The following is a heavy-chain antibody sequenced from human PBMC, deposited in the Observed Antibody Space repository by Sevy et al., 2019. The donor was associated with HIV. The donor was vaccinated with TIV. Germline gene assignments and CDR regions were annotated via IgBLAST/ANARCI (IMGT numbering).Heavy chain of an antibody. V-gene: IGHV3-23*01. CDR3: AKYILGLAFDY. D-gene: IGHD3-3*01. CDR1: GFGLNGNA. Sequence: GGSLRLSCAASGFGLNGNAMSWVRQAPGKGLEWVAAIHGGDDTTHYGDSVKGRFTISRDSFKNILYLQMDSLRVEDTAVYYCAKYILGLAFDYWGHGTLVTVSS. CDR2: IHGGDDTT. J-gene: IGHJ4*01.